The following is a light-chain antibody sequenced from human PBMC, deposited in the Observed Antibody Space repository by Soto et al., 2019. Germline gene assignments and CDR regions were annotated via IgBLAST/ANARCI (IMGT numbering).Light chain of an antibody. CDR1: QSVSSY. V-gene: IGKV3-11*01. CDR3: QQRSNWPLT. Sequence: EIVLTQSPATLSLSPGERATLSCRASQSVSSYLAWYQQKPGQAPRLLIYDASNRAPGIPARFSGSGSGTDFTLTISSLEPEDFAGYYCQQRSNWPLTFGGGTKVDIK. J-gene: IGKJ4*01. CDR2: DAS.